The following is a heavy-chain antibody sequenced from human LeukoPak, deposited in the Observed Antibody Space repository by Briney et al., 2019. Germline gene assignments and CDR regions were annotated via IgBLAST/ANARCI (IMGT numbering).Heavy chain of an antibody. D-gene: IGHD3-10*01. CDR3: ARGQERFGELLLEGFDY. Sequence: SETLSLTSAVYGGSFSGYYWSWIRQPPGKGLEWIGEINHSGSTNYNPSLKSRVTISVDTSKNQFSLKLSSVTAADTAVYYCARGQERFGELLLEGFDYWGQGTLVTVSS. J-gene: IGHJ4*02. CDR2: INHSGST. CDR1: GGSFSGYY. V-gene: IGHV4-34*01.